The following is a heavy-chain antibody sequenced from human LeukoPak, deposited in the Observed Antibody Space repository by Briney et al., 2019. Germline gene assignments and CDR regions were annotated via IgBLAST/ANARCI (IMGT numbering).Heavy chain of an antibody. V-gene: IGHV3-7*01. J-gene: IGHJ6*03. Sequence: GGSLRLSCAASGFTFSNYWVTWIRQAPGKGLEWVANIKQDGSQKFYVDSVKGRFTISRDNAKNSLYLQMNSLRAEDTAVYYCAKTGGDSVLYYYYMDVWGKGTTVTVSS. CDR3: AKTGGDSVLYYYYMDV. CDR1: GFTFSNYW. D-gene: IGHD3-10*01. CDR2: IKQDGSQK.